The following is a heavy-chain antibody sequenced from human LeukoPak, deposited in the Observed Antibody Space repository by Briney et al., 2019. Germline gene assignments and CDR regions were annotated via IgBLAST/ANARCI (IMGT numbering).Heavy chain of an antibody. CDR2: IYYSGCT. D-gene: IGHD6-19*01. J-gene: IGHJ6*02. Sequence: SETLSLTCTVSGGSISSYYWSWIRQPPGKGLEWIGYIYYSGCTNYNPSLKSRVTISVDTSKNQFSLKLSSVTAADTAVYYCARAVYSSGWYYVDDYYYYGMDVWGQGTTVTVSS. CDR1: GGSISSYY. CDR3: ARAVYSSGWYYVDDYYYYGMDV. V-gene: IGHV4-59*01.